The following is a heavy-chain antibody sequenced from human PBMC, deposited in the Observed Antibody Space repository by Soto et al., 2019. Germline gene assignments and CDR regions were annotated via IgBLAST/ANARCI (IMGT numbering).Heavy chain of an antibody. CDR2: IIPIFGTA. V-gene: IGHV1-69*13. D-gene: IGHD6-13*01. CDR1: GGTFSSYA. CDR3: AIGVPGIAAAGYYYYGMDV. Sequence: ASVKVSCKASGGTFSSYAISWVRQAPGQGLEWMGGIIPIFGTANYAQKFQGRVTITADESTSTAYMELSSLRSEDTAVYYCAIGVPGIAAAGYYYYGMDVWGQGTTVTVSS. J-gene: IGHJ6*02.